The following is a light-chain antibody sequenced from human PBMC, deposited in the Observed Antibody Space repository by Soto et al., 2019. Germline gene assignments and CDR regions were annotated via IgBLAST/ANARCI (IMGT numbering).Light chain of an antibody. V-gene: IGLV1-44*01. CDR3: AAWDDSLNGRL. Sequence: QLVLTQPPSASGTPGQRVTISCSGSSSNIGTNTVNWYQQVPGTAPKLLIYSNHLRPSGVPDRFSGSRSGTSASLAISGLQSDDEADYYCAAWDDSLNGRLFGGGTKLTVL. J-gene: IGLJ2*01. CDR1: SSNIGTNT. CDR2: SNH.